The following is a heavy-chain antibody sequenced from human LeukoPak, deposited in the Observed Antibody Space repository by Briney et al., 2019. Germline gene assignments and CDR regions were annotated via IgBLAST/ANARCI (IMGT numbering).Heavy chain of an antibody. V-gene: IGHV3-30*02. Sequence: PGGSLRLSCAASGFTFSSYGMHWVRQAPGKGLEWVAFIRYDGSNKYYADSVKGRFTISRDNSKNTLYLQMNSLRAEDTAVYYCGKVLFVRSSSTPYMDVRGKGTTVTVSS. J-gene: IGHJ6*03. D-gene: IGHD6-6*01. CDR3: GKVLFVRSSSTPYMDV. CDR2: IRYDGSNK. CDR1: GFTFSSYG.